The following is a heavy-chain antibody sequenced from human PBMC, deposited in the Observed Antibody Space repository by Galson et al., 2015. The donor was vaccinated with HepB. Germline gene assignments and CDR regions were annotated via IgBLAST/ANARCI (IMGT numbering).Heavy chain of an antibody. J-gene: IGHJ6*02. V-gene: IGHV4-30-2*01. Sequence: QVQLQESGPGLVKPSQTLSLTCAVSGGSIRSGGYSWSWIRQPPGKGLEWIGYIYHSGSTYYNPSLKSRVTISVDRSKSQFSLKLSSVTAADTAVYYCAALGTTGTILNLPVGYGMDVWGQGTTVTVSS. D-gene: IGHD1-1*01. CDR1: GGSIRSGGYS. CDR3: AALGTTGTILNLPVGYGMDV. CDR2: IYHSGST.